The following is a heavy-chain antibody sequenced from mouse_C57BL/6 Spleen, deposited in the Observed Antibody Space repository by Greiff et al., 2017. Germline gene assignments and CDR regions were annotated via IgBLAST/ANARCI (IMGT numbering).Heavy chain of an antibody. J-gene: IGHJ2*01. D-gene: IGHD2-3*01. CDR1: GYTFTSYW. CDR2: IDPSDSYT. CDR3: ARMGYDGDLDY. Sequence: QVQLQQPGAELVMPGASVKLSCKASGYTFTSYWMHWVKQRPGQGLEWIGEIDPSDSYTNYNQKFKGKSTLTVDKSASTAYMQLSSLTSEDSAVYYCARMGYDGDLDYWGQGTTLTVSS. V-gene: IGHV1-69*01.